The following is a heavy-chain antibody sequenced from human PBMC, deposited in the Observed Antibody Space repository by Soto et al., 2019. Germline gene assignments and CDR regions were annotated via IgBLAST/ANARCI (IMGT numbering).Heavy chain of an antibody. Sequence: SVKVSCKASGGTFSSYAISWVRQAPGQGLEWMGGIIPIFGTANYAQKFQGRVTITADESTSTAYMELSSLRSEDTAVYYCATRITMVRGVIIHYYYYYYGMDVWGQGTTVTVSS. CDR1: GGTFSSYA. V-gene: IGHV1-69*13. D-gene: IGHD3-10*01. CDR3: ATRITMVRGVIIHYYYYYYGMDV. CDR2: IIPIFGTA. J-gene: IGHJ6*02.